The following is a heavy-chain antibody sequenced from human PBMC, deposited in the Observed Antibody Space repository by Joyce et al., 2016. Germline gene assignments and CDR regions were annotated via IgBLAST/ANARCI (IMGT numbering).Heavy chain of an antibody. J-gene: IGHJ6*02. Sequence: QVQLVQSGAEVKKPGSSVKVSCKASGGTFSSYSINWVRQAPVQGLEWMWGIIPFYGTPNYAQKFQGRVTSTADGCTSTVSMAVTSLRSEDTAVYYCATDRPPSVFDGYDYYGLDVWGQGTIVTVSS. CDR2: IIPFYGTP. CDR3: ATDRPPSVFDGYDYYGLDV. D-gene: IGHD2-21*02. V-gene: IGHV1-69*01. CDR1: GGTFSSYS.